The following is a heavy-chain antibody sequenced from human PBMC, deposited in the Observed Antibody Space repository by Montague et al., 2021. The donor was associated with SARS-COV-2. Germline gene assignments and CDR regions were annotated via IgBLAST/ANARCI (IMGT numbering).Heavy chain of an antibody. Sequence: SETLSLTCAVSDGSISSPNWWNRVRQPPGKGLEWIGEIYYTGNTNYNPSLKSRVTIFIDKSKNHFSLQLSSVTAADTAVYYCTRGGTYHYGMGVWGQGTTVAVSS. J-gene: IGHJ6*02. CDR1: DGSISSPNW. V-gene: IGHV4-4*02. CDR2: IYYTGNT. CDR3: TRGGTYHYGMGV. D-gene: IGHD3-16*01.